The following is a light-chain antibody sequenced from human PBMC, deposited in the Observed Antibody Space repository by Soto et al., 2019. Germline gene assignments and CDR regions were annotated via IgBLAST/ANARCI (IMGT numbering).Light chain of an antibody. Sequence: QSVLTQPASVSGSPGQSITISCTGTSSDVGGYNYVSWYQRHPGKAPKLMIYDVITRPSGVSNRFSGSKSGNTASLTISGLQAEDEADYYCSSYTSSSTLVVFGGGTQLTVL. V-gene: IGLV2-14*01. CDR3: SSYTSSSTLVV. J-gene: IGLJ2*01. CDR2: DVI. CDR1: SSDVGGYNY.